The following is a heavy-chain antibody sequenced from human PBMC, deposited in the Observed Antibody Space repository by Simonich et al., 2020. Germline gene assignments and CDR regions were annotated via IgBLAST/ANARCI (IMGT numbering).Heavy chain of an antibody. CDR1: GFTFSSYS. Sequence: GGGLVKPGGSLRLSCAASGFTFSSYSMNWVRQAPGEGLEWVSSISSSSIYIYYADSVKGRFTISRDNAKNSLYLQMKSLRAEDTAVYYCARDTSYYGSGSYYFDYWGQGTLVTVSS. D-gene: IGHD3-10*01. J-gene: IGHJ4*02. V-gene: IGHV3-21*01. CDR3: ARDTSYYGSGSYYFDY. CDR2: ISSSSIYI.